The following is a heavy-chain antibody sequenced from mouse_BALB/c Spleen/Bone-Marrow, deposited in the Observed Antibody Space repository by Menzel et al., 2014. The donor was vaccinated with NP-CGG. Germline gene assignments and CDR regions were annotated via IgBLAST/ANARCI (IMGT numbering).Heavy chain of an antibody. V-gene: IGHV7-1*02. J-gene: IGHJ2*01. CDR1: GFTFSDFY. Sequence: EVNVVESGGGLVQPGGFLRLSCATSGFTFSDFYMEWVRQPPGKRLEWIATSRNKPNDYTTEYSASVKGRFIVSRDTSQSILYLQRNALRAEDTAIYYCVRDGGYGRDYRGQGTTLTVSS. D-gene: IGHD1-1*02. CDR2: SRNKPNDYTT. CDR3: VRDGGYGRDY.